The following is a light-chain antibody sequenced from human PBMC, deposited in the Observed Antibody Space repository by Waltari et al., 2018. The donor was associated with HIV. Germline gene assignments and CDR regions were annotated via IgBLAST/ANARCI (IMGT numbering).Light chain of an antibody. CDR3: AAWDDSLRGHVV. CDR2: KNN. V-gene: IGLV1-47*01. Sequence: QSVLTQPPSASATPGQRVTISCSGTRSNIGSNFVFWYQQFPGTAPKLLMYKNNNRFSGVPDRFSGSKSGTSASLAISGLRSEDEAVYYCAAWDDSLRGHVVFGGGTNLTV. J-gene: IGLJ2*01. CDR1: RSNIGSNF.